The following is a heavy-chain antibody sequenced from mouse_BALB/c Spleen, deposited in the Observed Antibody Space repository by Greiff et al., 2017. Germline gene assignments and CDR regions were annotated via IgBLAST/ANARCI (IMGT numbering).Heavy chain of an antibody. D-gene: IGHD1-2*01. J-gene: IGHJ2*01. CDR1: GFTFSSFG. V-gene: IGHV5-17*02. CDR2: ISSGSSTI. CDR3: ARSPPYGCYFDY. Sequence: EVKLMESGGGLVQPGGSRKLSCAASGFTFSSFGMHWVRQAPEKGLEWVAYISSGSSTIYYADTVKGRFTISRDNPKNTLFLQMTSLRSEDTAMYYCARSPPYGCYFDYGGQGTTLTVSS.